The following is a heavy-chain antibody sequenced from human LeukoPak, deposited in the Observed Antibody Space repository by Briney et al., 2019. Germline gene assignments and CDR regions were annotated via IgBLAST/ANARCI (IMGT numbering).Heavy chain of an antibody. J-gene: IGHJ4*02. D-gene: IGHD3-22*01. CDR3: ARASITMIVAT. Sequence: PSETLSLTCTVSGGSISTYYWSWVRQPPGKGLEWIGNFLYSGSTHYNPSLKSRVTISVDTSKNQFSLNLSSVTVADTAVYFCARASITMIVATWGQGSLVTVSS. CDR2: FLYSGST. V-gene: IGHV4-59*01. CDR1: GGSISTYY.